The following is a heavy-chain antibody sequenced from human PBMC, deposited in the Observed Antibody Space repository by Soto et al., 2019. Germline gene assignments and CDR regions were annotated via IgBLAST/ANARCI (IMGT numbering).Heavy chain of an antibody. CDR2: IIAYNGNT. Sequence: ASVKVSCKAPCYTFTSYGIRLLRHSPGQWLECILLIIAYNGNTNYAQKLQGRVTMTTDTSTSTAYMELRSLRSDDTAVYYCARGVNYDFWSGLDYWGQGTLVTVSS. CDR3: ARGVNYDFWSGLDY. J-gene: IGHJ4*02. D-gene: IGHD3-3*01. V-gene: IGHV1-18*01. CDR1: CYTFTSYG.